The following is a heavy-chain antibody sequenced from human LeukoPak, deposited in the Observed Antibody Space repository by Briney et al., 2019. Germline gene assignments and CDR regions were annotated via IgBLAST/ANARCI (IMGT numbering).Heavy chain of an antibody. D-gene: IGHD3-22*01. J-gene: IGHJ3*02. V-gene: IGHV3-7*03. CDR1: GFTFSSYW. Sequence: GGSLRLSCAASGFTFSSYWMSWVRQAPGKGLEWVANIKQDGSEKYYVDSVKGRFTISRDNAKNSLYLQMNSLRAEDTALYYCAKDIAFYYDSSGLWDAFDIWGQGTMVTVSS. CDR3: AKDIAFYYDSSGLWDAFDI. CDR2: IKQDGSEK.